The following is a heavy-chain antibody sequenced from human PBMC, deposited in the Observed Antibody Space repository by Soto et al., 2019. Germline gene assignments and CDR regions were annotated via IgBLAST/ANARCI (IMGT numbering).Heavy chain of an antibody. J-gene: IGHJ6*02. CDR2: ISSNGGST. CDR3: ARSGGSGSLPYYYYGMDV. V-gene: IGHV3-64*01. D-gene: IGHD3-10*01. CDR1: GFTFSSYA. Sequence: EVQLVESGGGLVQPGGSLRLSCAASGFTFSSYAMHWVRQAPGKGLEYVSAISSNGGSTYYANSVKGRFTISRDNSKNTLYLQMGSLRAEDMAVYYCARSGGSGSLPYYYYGMDVWGQGTTVTVSS.